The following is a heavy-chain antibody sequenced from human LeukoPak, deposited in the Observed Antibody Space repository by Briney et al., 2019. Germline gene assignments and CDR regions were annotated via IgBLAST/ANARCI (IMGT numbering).Heavy chain of an antibody. Sequence: GGSLTLSCAASGFTLSSYEMNWVGQAPGKGLEWVSYSSSSGSTTYYADSVKGRFTISRDNAKNSLYRQMNSLRAEDTAVYYCARGSSGYKYFFDYWGEGTLVTVSS. CDR1: GFTLSSYE. CDR3: ARGSSGYKYFFDY. D-gene: IGHD6-19*01. CDR2: SSSSGSTT. V-gene: IGHV3-48*03. J-gene: IGHJ4*02.